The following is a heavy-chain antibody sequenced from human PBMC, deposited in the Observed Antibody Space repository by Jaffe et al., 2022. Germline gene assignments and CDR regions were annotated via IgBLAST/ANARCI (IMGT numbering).Heavy chain of an antibody. CDR3: ARGVRGSGWYDYFDY. Sequence: QVQLQQWGAGLLKPSETLSLTCAVYGGSFSGYYWSWIRQPPGKGLEWIGEINHSGSTNYNPSLKSRVTISVDTSKNQFSLKLSSVTAADTAVYYCARGVRGSGWYDYFDYWGQGTLVTVSS. J-gene: IGHJ4*02. D-gene: IGHD6-19*01. CDR1: GGSFSGYY. V-gene: IGHV4-34*01. CDR2: INHSGST.